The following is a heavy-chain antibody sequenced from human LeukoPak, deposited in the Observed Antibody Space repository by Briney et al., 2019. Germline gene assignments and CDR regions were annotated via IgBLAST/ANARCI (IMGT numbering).Heavy chain of an antibody. D-gene: IGHD2-8*01. CDR1: GFTFDDYA. CDR2: ISWNSGSI. Sequence: PGRSLRLSCAASGFTFDDYAMHWVRQAPGKGLEWVSGISWNSGSIGYADSVKGRFTISRDNAKNSLYLQMNSLRAEDTAVYYCAKEALKGGFDYWGQGTLVTVSS. J-gene: IGHJ4*02. CDR3: AKEALKGGFDY. V-gene: IGHV3-9*01.